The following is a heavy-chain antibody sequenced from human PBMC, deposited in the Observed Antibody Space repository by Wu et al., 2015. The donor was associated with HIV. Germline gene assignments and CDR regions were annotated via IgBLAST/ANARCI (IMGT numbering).Heavy chain of an antibody. J-gene: IGHJ4*02. D-gene: IGHD3-9*01. CDR3: ARGSLLRYFDWLLGFLDY. V-gene: IGHV1-18*01. CDR1: GYTFTSYG. Sequence: QVQLVQSGAEVKKPGASVKVSCKASGYTFTSYGISWVRQAPGQGLEWMGWISAYNGNTNYAQKLQGRVTMTTDTSTSTAYMELRSLRSDDTAVYYCARGSLLRYFDWLLGFLDYWGQGTLVTVSS. CDR2: ISAYNGNT.